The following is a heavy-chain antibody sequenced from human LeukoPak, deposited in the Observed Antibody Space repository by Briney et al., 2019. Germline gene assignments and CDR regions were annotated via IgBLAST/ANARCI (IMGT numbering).Heavy chain of an antibody. CDR3: ARTFAFGYYYGSGDSDY. D-gene: IGHD3-10*01. CDR1: GFSISSGYS. V-gene: IGHV4-38-2*02. Sequence: NASETLSLTCTVSGFSISSGYSWAWIRQPPGKGLEWIGNIFHSGTTHYNPSLKSRVTISVDTSKNQFSLKLSSVTAADTAVYYCARTFAFGYYYGSGDSDYWGQGTLVTVSS. CDR2: IFHSGTT. J-gene: IGHJ4*02.